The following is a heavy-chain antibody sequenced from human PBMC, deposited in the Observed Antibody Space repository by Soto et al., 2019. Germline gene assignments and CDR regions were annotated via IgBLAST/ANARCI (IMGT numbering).Heavy chain of an antibody. Sequence: EVQLVESGGGLVQPGRSLRLSCAASGFTFSGYSMFWVRQAPGKGLEYVSAINTNGVNTFYAKSVKGRFTISRDNSKNPMYLQMGSLRAEDMALYYCARGRVEDSSGWATSFDYWGQGTLVTVAS. CDR2: INTNGVNT. V-gene: IGHV3-64*01. D-gene: IGHD6-19*01. CDR1: GFTFSGYS. CDR3: ARGRVEDSSGWATSFDY. J-gene: IGHJ4*02.